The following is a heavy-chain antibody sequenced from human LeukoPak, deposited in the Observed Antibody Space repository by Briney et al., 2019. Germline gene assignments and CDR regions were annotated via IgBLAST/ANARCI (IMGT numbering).Heavy chain of an antibody. CDR3: ARGWPLPNWFDP. D-gene: IGHD2-15*01. J-gene: IGHJ5*02. Sequence: ASVKVSCKASGYTFTSYAMHWGRQAPGQRLEWMGWINAGNGNTKYSQKFQGRVTITRDTSASTAYMELSSLRSEDTAVYYRARGWPLPNWFDPWGQGTLVTVSS. CDR2: INAGNGNT. V-gene: IGHV1-3*01. CDR1: GYTFTSYA.